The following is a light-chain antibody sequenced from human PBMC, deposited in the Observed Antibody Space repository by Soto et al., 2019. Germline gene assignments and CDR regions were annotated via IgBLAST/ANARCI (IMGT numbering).Light chain of an antibody. J-gene: IGKJ2*01. CDR3: QQYGNSPPT. Sequence: EIVLTQSPGTLSLSAGESATLSCRASQRVSNTYLAWYQRKAGQAPRLLIYAASSSATGIPDRFSGSGSGTDFTLTISSPEPEDFTVYYCQQYGNSPPTFGQGTTLEIK. CDR2: AAS. CDR1: QRVSNTY. V-gene: IGKV3-20*01.